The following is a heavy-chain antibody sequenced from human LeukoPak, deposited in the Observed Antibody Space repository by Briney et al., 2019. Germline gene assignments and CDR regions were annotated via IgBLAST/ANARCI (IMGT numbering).Heavy chain of an antibody. D-gene: IGHD3-22*01. J-gene: IGHJ3*02. Sequence: PGGSLRLSCAASGFTFSSYAMSWVRQAPGKGLEWISAISGSGGSTYYADSVKGRFTISRDNSKNTLYLQMNSLRAEDTAVYYCAKAVDDSSGYYYGGAFDIWGQGTMVTVSS. CDR3: AKAVDDSSGYYYGGAFDI. CDR1: GFTFSSYA. V-gene: IGHV3-23*01. CDR2: ISGSGGST.